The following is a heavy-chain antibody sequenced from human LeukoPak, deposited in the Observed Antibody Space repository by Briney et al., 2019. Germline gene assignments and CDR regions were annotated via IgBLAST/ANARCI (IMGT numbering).Heavy chain of an antibody. D-gene: IGHD4-17*01. Sequence: ASVKVSCKASGYTFTGYYMHWVRQAPGQGLEWTGWINPNSGGTNYAQKFQGRVTMTRDTSISTAYMELSRLRSDDTAVYYCARLYDYGDYRWFDPWGQGTLVTVSS. CDR2: INPNSGGT. CDR1: GYTFTGYY. CDR3: ARLYDYGDYRWFDP. J-gene: IGHJ5*02. V-gene: IGHV1-2*02.